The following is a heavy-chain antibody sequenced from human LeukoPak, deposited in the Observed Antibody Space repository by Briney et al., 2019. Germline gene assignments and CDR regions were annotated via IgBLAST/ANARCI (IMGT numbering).Heavy chain of an antibody. Sequence: PGGSLRLSCAASGFTFSSYSMNWVRQAPGKGLEWVSYISISSGIIYYADSVKGRFTISRDNAKNSLYLQMNSLRAEDTAVYYCASTPAGYYFDYWGQGTLVTVSS. CDR3: ASTPAGYYFDY. CDR1: GFTFSSYS. J-gene: IGHJ4*02. CDR2: ISISSGII. V-gene: IGHV3-48*04.